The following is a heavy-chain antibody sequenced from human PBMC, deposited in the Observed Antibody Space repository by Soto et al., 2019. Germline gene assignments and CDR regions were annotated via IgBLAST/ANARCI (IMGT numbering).Heavy chain of an antibody. Sequence: QVQLQQWGAGLLKPSETLSLTCAVHGGSFSGYYWSWIRQPPGKGLEWIGEINHSGSTNYNPSLKSRVTISVDTSKNQFSLKLSSVTAADTAVYYCARGWSGWRVWLDYWGQGTLVTVSS. D-gene: IGHD6-19*01. V-gene: IGHV4-34*01. J-gene: IGHJ4*02. CDR3: ARGWSGWRVWLDY. CDR1: GGSFSGYY. CDR2: INHSGST.